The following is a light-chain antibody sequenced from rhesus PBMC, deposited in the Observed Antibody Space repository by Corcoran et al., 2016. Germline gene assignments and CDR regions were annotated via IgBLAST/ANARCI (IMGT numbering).Light chain of an antibody. Sequence: DIQMTQSPSSLSASVGDRVTITCRASENVDNYLDWYQQKPGKAPKLLISKASTLQSGVPSRFSGGGSGTDYNFSISSLQPEDVETYYCQHGYGTPWTFGQGTKVESK. V-gene: IGKV1-74*01. CDR3: QHGYGTPWT. J-gene: IGKJ1*01. CDR1: ENVDNY. CDR2: KAS.